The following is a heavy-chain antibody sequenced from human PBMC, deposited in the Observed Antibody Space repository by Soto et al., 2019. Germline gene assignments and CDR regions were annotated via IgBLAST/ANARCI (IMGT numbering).Heavy chain of an antibody. D-gene: IGHD3-10*01. Sequence: PSETLSLTCTVSGGSISSGGYYWSWIRQHPGKGLEWIGYIYYSGSTYYNPSLKSRVTISVDTSKNQFSLKLSSMTAADTAVYYGARYHGSGSYSLDEWGQGTLVTVS. CDR2: IYYSGST. CDR1: GGSISSGGYY. V-gene: IGHV4-31*03. J-gene: IGHJ4*02. CDR3: ARYHGSGSYSLDE.